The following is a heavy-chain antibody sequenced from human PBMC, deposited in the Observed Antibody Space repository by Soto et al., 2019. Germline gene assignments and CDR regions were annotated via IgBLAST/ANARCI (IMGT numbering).Heavy chain of an antibody. CDR2: ICYSGST. CDR3: ARGVATIGP. V-gene: IGHV4-59*01. CDR1: GDSISSYY. Sequence: NPSETLSLTCTVSGDSISSYYWTWIRQPPGKGLEWIGYICYSGSTNYNPSLKSRVTISVDTSKNQFSLKLTSVTAADTAVYYCARGVATIGPWGQGTLVTVSS. D-gene: IGHD5-12*01. J-gene: IGHJ5*02.